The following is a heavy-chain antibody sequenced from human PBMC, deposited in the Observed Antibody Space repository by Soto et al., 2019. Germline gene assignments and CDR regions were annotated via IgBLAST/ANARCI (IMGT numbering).Heavy chain of an antibody. J-gene: IGHJ3*02. V-gene: IGHV3-9*01. CDR2: VSWSNTNI. D-gene: IGHD1-1*01. CDR3: AKDRYWKVTGLRAFDT. Sequence: SLRLSCAASGFTFDDYAMHWVRQAPGKGLEWVSGVSWSNTNIDYADSVKGRFTISRDNAKKSLYLQMNSLKAGDTALYFCAKDRYWKVTGLRAFDTWGQGTMVTVSS. CDR1: GFTFDDYA.